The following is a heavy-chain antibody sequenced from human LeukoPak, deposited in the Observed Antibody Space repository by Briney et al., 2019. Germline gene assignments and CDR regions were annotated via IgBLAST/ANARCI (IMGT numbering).Heavy chain of an antibody. CDR3: AREKMEVGYYGLDV. CDR1: GGTFDNSA. Sequence: GASVTLSCTASGGTFDNSAINWVRQAPGQGLEWMGRIIPILNIPNYAQKLQGRVTIAADKSTSTAYMELSSLRSDDTAVYYCAREKMEVGYYGLDVWGQGTTVTVSS. J-gene: IGHJ6*02. CDR2: IIPILNIP. V-gene: IGHV1-69*04. D-gene: IGHD1-1*01.